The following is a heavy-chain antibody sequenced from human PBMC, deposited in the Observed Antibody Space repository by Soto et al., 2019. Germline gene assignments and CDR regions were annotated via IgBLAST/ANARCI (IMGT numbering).Heavy chain of an antibody. CDR2: INHSGST. CDR3: ASLSLESKYDYVWGSYRLESSY. D-gene: IGHD3-16*02. V-gene: IGHV4-34*01. Sequence: SETLSLTCAVYGGSFSGYYWSWIRQPPGKGLEWIGEINHSGSTNYNPSLKSRVTISVDTSKNQFSLKLSSVTAADTAVYYCASLSLESKYDYVWGSYRLESSYWGQGTLVTVSS. J-gene: IGHJ4*02. CDR1: GGSFSGYY.